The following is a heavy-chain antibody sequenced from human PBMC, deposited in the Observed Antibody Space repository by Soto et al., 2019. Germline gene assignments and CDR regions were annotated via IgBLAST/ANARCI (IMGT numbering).Heavy chain of an antibody. J-gene: IGHJ4*02. V-gene: IGHV3-23*01. D-gene: IGHD3-22*01. CDR2: ISGGGDTT. Sequence: GGSLRLSCAASGFTFSSYGISWIRLSPGKGLEWVSVISGGGDTTYYTPSVKGRFTISRDDSKNTLYLQMNSLRAEDTAVYYCAGESNYYDSSGPSYFDYWGQGTLVTVSS. CDR1: GFTFSSYG. CDR3: AGESNYYDSSGPSYFDY.